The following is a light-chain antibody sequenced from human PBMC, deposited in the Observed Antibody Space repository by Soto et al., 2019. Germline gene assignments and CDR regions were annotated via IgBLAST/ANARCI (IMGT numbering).Light chain of an antibody. CDR2: AAS. CDR1: QDISSY. CDR3: QSFNSALWT. J-gene: IGKJ1*01. Sequence: DIQMTQSPSSLSASVGDRVTITCRASQDISSYLAWYQQKPGKVPKLLIYAASTLQSGVPSRFSGSGSGTDFTLTISSLQPEDVATYYCQSFNSALWTFGQGTKVEIK. V-gene: IGKV1-27*01.